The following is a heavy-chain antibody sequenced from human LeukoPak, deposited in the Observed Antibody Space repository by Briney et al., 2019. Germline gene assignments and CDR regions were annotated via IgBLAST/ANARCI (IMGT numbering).Heavy chain of an antibody. CDR3: ARDSAYYDSSGDPYNWFDP. D-gene: IGHD3-22*01. Sequence: SETLSLTCTVPRGSIRSGSCYRSWIRQPAGNGLEWLGRIYTSVSTNYIPSLKGRVNISVDTSKNQFSLKLSSVTAADTAVYYCARDSAYYDSSGDPYNWFDPWGQGTLVTVSS. J-gene: IGHJ5*02. V-gene: IGHV4-61*02. CDR2: IYTSVST. CDR1: RGSIRSGSCY.